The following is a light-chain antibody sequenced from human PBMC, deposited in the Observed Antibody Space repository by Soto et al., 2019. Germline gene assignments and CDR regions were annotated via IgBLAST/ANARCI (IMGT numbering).Light chain of an antibody. CDR1: QSVSSH. V-gene: IGKV3-20*01. J-gene: IGKJ4*01. CDR3: QQYGNSPPLT. Sequence: EIVLTQSPGTLSLSPGERATLSCRASQSVSSHLAWYQQRPGQAPRLLIYGASSRATGIPDRFSGSGSGTDFTLTISRLEPEDFALYYCQQYGNSPPLTFGEGTKVEIK. CDR2: GAS.